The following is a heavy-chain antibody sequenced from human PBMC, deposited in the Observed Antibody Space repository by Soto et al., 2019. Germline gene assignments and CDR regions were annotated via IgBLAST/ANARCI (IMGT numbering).Heavy chain of an antibody. J-gene: IGHJ6*02. D-gene: IGHD6-6*01. CDR3: ASGSSSSNYYYGMDV. V-gene: IGHV5-10-1*01. CDR1: GYSFTSSW. Sequence: LGESLQISCKGSGYSFTSSWTSWVRQMPGQGLVWMGRIDPSDSYTNYSPSFQGHVTISADKSISTAYLQWSSLKASDTAMYYCASGSSSSNYYYGMDVWGQGTTVTVSS. CDR2: IDPSDSYT.